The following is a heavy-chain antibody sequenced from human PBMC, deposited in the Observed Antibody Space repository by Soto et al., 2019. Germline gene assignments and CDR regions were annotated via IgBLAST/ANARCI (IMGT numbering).Heavy chain of an antibody. D-gene: IGHD2-15*01. CDR3: ASLIHYCSGGSCYLRGSWFDP. V-gene: IGHV4-31*03. CDR1: GGSISSGGYY. CDR2: IYYSGST. Sequence: PSETLSLSCTVSGGSISSGGYYWSWIRQHPGKGLEWIGYIYYSGSTYYNPSLKSRATISVDTSKNQFSLKLSSVTAADTAVYYCASLIHYCSGGSCYLRGSWFDPWGQGTLVTVSS. J-gene: IGHJ5*02.